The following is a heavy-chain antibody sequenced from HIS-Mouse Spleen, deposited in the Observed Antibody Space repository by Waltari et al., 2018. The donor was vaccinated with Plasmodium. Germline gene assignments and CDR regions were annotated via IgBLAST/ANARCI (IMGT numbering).Heavy chain of an antibody. Sequence: EVQLVESGGGLVQPGGSLRLSCAASGFPFRSYSMTWVRQAPGKGWGWVSYMSSSSSTRYDADSVKGRFTISRDNAKNSLYLQMNSLRAEDTAVYYGARASTGDYYYYGMDVWGQGTTVTVSS. D-gene: IGHD1-1*01. CDR2: MSSSSSTR. CDR3: ARASTGDYYYYGMDV. CDR1: GFPFRSYS. J-gene: IGHJ6*02. V-gene: IGHV3-48*01.